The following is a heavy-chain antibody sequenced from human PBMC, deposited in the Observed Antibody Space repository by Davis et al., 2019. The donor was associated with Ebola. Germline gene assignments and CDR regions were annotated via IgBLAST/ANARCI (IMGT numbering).Heavy chain of an antibody. Sequence: SLKISCAASGFTFDDYAMHWVRQAPGKGLEWVSGISWNSGSIGYADSVKGRFTISRDDSKNTAYLQMNSLRAEDTAVYYCAREGVGLLLDYWGQGTLVTVSS. V-gene: IGHV3-9*01. D-gene: IGHD2-15*01. J-gene: IGHJ4*02. CDR1: GFTFDDYA. CDR3: AREGVGLLLDY. CDR2: ISWNSGSI.